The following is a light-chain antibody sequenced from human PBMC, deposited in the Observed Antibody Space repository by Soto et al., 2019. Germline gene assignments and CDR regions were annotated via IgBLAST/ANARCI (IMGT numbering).Light chain of an antibody. V-gene: IGKV3-15*01. CDR3: QQYYHWPVT. CDR1: RTVSNR. Sequence: EILMTQSPYTLSVSPGERVTLSCRASRTVSNRLAWYQHKPGQAPRLLISGASTGATGIPPRFRGSGSGTEFTLTVDTLQSEDIAIYYCQQYYHWPVTFGGGTKVEIK. CDR2: GAS. J-gene: IGKJ4*01.